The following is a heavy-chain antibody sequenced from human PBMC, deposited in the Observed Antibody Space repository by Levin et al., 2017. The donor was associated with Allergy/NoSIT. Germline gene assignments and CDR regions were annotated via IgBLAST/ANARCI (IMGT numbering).Heavy chain of an antibody. CDR1: GGSISSYY. CDR3: ARLFGRGQAARAIDY. CDR2: IYYSGST. V-gene: IGHV4-59*08. J-gene: IGHJ4*02. Sequence: SQTLSLTCTVSGGSISSYYWSWIRQPPGKGLEWIGYIYYSGSTNYNPSLKSRVTISVDTSKNQFSLKLSSVTAADTAVYYCARLFGRGQAARAIDYWGQGTLVTVSS. D-gene: IGHD3-3*01.